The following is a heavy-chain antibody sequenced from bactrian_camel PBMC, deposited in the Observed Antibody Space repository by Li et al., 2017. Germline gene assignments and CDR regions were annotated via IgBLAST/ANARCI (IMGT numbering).Heavy chain of an antibody. CDR1: GIYAGRGA. V-gene: IGHV3S55*01. CDR3: ASVGGNWELNY. J-gene: IGHJ4*01. CDR2: IGSDGRP. Sequence: HVQLVESGGGSVQAGGSLTLSCVASGIYAGRGAYCMAWFRQVPGREREGVAAIGSDGRPVYAEFARGRFTASQDNAKDTLFLQMTSLKPEDAAVYYCASVGGNWELNYWGQGTQVTVS. D-gene: IGHD8*01.